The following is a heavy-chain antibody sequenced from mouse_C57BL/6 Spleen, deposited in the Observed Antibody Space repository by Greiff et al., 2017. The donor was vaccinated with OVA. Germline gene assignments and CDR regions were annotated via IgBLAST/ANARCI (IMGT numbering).Heavy chain of an antibody. J-gene: IGHJ3*01. CDR2: IDPENGDT. V-gene: IGHV14-4*01. CDR1: GFNIKDDY. D-gene: IGHD2-3*01. Sequence: VQLKQSGAELVRPGASVKLSCTASGFNIKDDYMHWVKQRPEQGLEWIGWIDPENGDTEYASKFQGKATITADTSSNTAYLQLSSLTSEDTAVYYCTTGDGRTYWGQGTLVTVSA. CDR3: TTGDGRTY.